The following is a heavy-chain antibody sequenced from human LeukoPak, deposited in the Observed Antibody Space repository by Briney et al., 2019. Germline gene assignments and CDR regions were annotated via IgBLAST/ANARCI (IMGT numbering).Heavy chain of an antibody. V-gene: IGHV3-48*01. CDR3: AREHIAARPYYFDY. Sequence: GGSLRLSCAASGFTFSSYSMNWVRQAPGKGLEWVSYISSSSSTIYYADSVKGRFTISRDNAKNSLYLQMNSLRAEDTAVYYCAREHIAARPYYFDYWGRGTLVTVSS. D-gene: IGHD6-6*01. CDR1: GFTFSSYS. CDR2: ISSSSSTI. J-gene: IGHJ4*02.